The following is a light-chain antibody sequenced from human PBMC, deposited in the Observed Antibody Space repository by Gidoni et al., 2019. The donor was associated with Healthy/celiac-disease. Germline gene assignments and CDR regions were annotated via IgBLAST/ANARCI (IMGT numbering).Light chain of an antibody. CDR3: QQFNSYPLT. CDR2: DAS. J-gene: IGKJ1*01. V-gene: IGKV1-13*02. Sequence: AIQLTQSPSSLSASVGDRVTITCRASKGISSALVWYQQKPGKAPKLVIYDASSLESGVPSRLSGSGSGTEVTLTISSLQPEDCATYYGQQFNSYPLTFGQGTKVEIK. CDR1: KGISSA.